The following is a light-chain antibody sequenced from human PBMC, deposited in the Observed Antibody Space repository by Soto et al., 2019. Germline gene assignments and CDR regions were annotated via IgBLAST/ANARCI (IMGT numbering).Light chain of an antibody. V-gene: IGKV1-27*01. J-gene: IGKJ3*01. Sequence: TQSPTSLSASVGDRVTITCRASQYIRNFVAWYQQKPGKAPQLLIYAASTLHAGVPTRFSGGGSGTDFTLYISSLQTEDVATYCCQKSSRVPVFGPGTKVEIK. CDR3: QKSSRVPV. CDR2: AAS. CDR1: QYIRNF.